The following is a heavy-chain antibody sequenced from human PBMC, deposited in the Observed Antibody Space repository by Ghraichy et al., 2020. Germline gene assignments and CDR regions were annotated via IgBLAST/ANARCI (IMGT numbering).Heavy chain of an antibody. J-gene: IGHJ1*01. CDR1: GGTFSSYA. Sequence: SVKVSCKASGGTFSSYAITWVRQAPGQGLEWMGGIIPILGIANYAQKFQGRVTITADKSTSTAYMELSSLRSEDTAVYYCARGKWLREFQHWGQGTLVTVSS. D-gene: IGHD5-12*01. CDR2: IIPILGIA. CDR3: ARGKWLREFQH. V-gene: IGHV1-69*10.